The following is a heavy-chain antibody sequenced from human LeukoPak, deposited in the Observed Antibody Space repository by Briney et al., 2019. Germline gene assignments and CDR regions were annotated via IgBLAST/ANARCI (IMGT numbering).Heavy chain of an antibody. CDR1: GFTFSSYA. V-gene: IGHV3-15*01. CDR3: TTQLLWFGEFSSYDY. Sequence: PGGSLRLSCAVSGFTFSSYAMSWVRQAPGKGLEWVGRIKSKIDGGTVDYVAPVKGRFTISRDDSKNTLYLQMNSLKTEDTAVYYCTTQLLWFGEFSSYDYWGQGTLVTVSS. CDR2: IKSKIDGGTV. D-gene: IGHD3-10*01. J-gene: IGHJ4*02.